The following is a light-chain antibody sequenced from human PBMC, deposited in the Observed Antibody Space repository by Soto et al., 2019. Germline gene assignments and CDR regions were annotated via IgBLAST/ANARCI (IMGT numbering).Light chain of an antibody. CDR1: SSNIGNNT. CDR3: ATWDDTLNGVV. CDR2: SNH. Sequence: SVLTQPPSASGTPGQRVSLSCSGSSSNIGNNTVNWYQPHPGTTPKLLMYSNHQRPSGGPDRFSGSNSGTSASLAISGLQSEDEAHYYCATWDDTLNGVVFGGGTQLTVL. J-gene: IGLJ3*02. V-gene: IGLV1-44*01.